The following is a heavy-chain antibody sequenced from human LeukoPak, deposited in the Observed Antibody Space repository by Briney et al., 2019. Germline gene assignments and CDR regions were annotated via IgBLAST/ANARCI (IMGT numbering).Heavy chain of an antibody. CDR1: VFTFSTYN. CDR2: ITSSSRYT. J-gene: IGHJ5*02. V-gene: IGHV3-21*01. D-gene: IGHD3-22*01. Sequence: PGGSLRLSCAASVFTFSTYNMNWVRQAPGKGLEWVSSITSSSRYTFYADSVKGRFTISRDNAKNTLNLQMNRLRAEDTAVYYCARDLGQYYDTSDNWFDPWGQGTLVTVSS. CDR3: ARDLGQYYDTSDNWFDP.